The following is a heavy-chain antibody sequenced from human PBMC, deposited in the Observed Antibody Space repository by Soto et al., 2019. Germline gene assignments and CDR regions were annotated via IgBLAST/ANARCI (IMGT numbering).Heavy chain of an antibody. V-gene: IGHV6-1*01. Sequence: SQTLSLTCAISGDSVSNNNAAWNWIRQSPSRGLQWLGRTYYRSKWHNDYAESVKSRITINPDTSKNQFTLQLNSVTPEDTAVYYCAREQLSHYYYDYWGQGTPVTVSS. D-gene: IGHD1-1*01. CDR2: TYYRSKWHN. J-gene: IGHJ4*02. CDR1: GDSVSNNNAA. CDR3: AREQLSHYYYDY.